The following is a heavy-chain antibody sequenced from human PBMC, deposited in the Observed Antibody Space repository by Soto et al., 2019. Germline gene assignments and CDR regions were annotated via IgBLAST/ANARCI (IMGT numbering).Heavy chain of an antibody. Sequence: PGGSLRLSCAASGFTFSSYAMSWVRQAPGKGLEWVSAISGSGGSTYYADSVKGRFTISRDNSKNTLYLQMNSLRAEDTAVYYCAKDLRYYYDSSGYVHWGQGTLVTVSS. CDR2: ISGSGGST. J-gene: IGHJ4*02. D-gene: IGHD3-22*01. V-gene: IGHV3-23*01. CDR1: GFTFSSYA. CDR3: AKDLRYYYDSSGYVH.